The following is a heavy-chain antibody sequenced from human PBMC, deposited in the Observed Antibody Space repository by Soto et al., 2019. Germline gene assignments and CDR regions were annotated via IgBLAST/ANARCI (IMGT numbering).Heavy chain of an antibody. CDR1: GGSISSYY. Sequence: SETLSLTCTVSGGSISSYYCSWIRQPPGKGLEWIGYIYYSGSTNYNPSLKSRVTISVDTSKNQFSLKLSSVTAADTAVYYCARRYCSSTSCYQTTTPLHYYYYMNVWGKGTTVTVSS. CDR2: IYYSGST. D-gene: IGHD2-2*01. V-gene: IGHV4-59*08. J-gene: IGHJ6*03. CDR3: ARRYCSSTSCYQTTTPLHYYYYMNV.